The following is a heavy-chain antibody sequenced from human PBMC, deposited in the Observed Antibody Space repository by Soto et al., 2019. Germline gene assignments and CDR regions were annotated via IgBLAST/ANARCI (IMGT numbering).Heavy chain of an antibody. CDR1: GGYISSGGYY. V-gene: IGHV4-31*03. D-gene: IGHD1-20*01. J-gene: IGHJ6*02. CDR3: ARFRLEYNCGDPNYYYYGMDV. Sequence: SETLSVTCTVSGGYISSGGYYWRWIRQHPGKGRKWIGYIYYSGSTYYNRSLKSRVTISVDTSKNQFSLKLSSVTAADTAVYYCARFRLEYNCGDPNYYYYGMDVRGQGTTVTVSS. CDR2: IYYSGST.